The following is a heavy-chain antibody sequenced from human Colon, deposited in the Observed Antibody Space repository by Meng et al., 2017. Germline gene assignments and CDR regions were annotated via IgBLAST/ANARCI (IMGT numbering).Heavy chain of an antibody. CDR2: VDYSGST. J-gene: IGHJ4*02. V-gene: IGHV4-61*01. CDR1: GASVSSGNHY. CDR3: ARVIGGWPYYFDY. D-gene: IGHD6-19*01. Sequence: VQLQESGPGLLRPSETLSLTCTVSGASVSSGNHYWSWIRQPPGKGLEYIAYVDYSGSTHYNPSLKSRVTMSVDTSKKQLSLKLGSVTAADTAVYYCARVIGGWPYYFDYWGQGTLVTVSS.